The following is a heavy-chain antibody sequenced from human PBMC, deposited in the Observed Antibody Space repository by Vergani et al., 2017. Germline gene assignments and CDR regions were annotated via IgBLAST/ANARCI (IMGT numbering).Heavy chain of an antibody. CDR2: IIPIFGTA. D-gene: IGHD2-15*01. J-gene: IGHJ2*01. CDR1: GGTFSSYA. Sequence: QVQLVQSGAEVKKPGSSVKVSCKASGGTFSSYAISWVRQAPGQGLEWMGGIIPIFGTANYAQKFQGRVTITADESTGTAYMELSSLRSEDTAVYYCASNIVVVVAATDWYFDLWGRGTLVTVSS. CDR3: ASNIVVVVAATDWYFDL. V-gene: IGHV1-69*01.